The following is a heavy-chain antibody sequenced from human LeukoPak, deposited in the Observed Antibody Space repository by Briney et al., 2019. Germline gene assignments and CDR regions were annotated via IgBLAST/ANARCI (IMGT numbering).Heavy chain of an antibody. CDR1: GFNFGSFA. D-gene: IGHD1-26*01. CDR3: VKSRRVGANQRGLFDY. V-gene: IGHV3-23*01. CDR2: IDGSGGST. Sequence: GGSLRLSCAASGFNFGSFAMNWVRQTPERGLQWVSVIDGSGGSTSYADSVKGRFTISRDNSKNMLYLEMNSLRADDTAVYYCVKSRRVGANQRGLFDYWGQGTLVTVSP. J-gene: IGHJ4*02.